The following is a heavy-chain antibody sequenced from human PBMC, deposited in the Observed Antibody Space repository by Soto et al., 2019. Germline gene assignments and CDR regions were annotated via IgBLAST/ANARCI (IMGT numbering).Heavy chain of an antibody. Sequence: SETLSLTCTVSGGSISSGGYYWSWIRQHPGKGLEWIGYIYYSGSTYYNPSLKSRVTISVDTSKNQFSLKLSSVTAADTAVYYCARGDKYSSGYYFDYWGQGTLVTVSS. CDR3: ARGDKYSSGYYFDY. CDR2: IYYSGST. V-gene: IGHV4-31*03. D-gene: IGHD6-19*01. CDR1: GGSISSGGYY. J-gene: IGHJ4*02.